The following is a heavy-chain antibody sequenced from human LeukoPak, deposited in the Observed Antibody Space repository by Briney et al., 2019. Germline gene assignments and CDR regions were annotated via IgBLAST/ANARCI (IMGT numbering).Heavy chain of an antibody. CDR1: GGSISSYY. Sequence: SETLSLTCTVSGGSISSYYWSWIRQPAGRGLEWIGRIYTSGSTNYNPSLKSRVTMSVDTSKNQFSLKLSSVTAADTAVYYCARDQALYSSSRYNWFDPWGQGTLVTVSS. D-gene: IGHD6-13*01. V-gene: IGHV4-4*07. CDR3: ARDQALYSSSRYNWFDP. J-gene: IGHJ5*02. CDR2: IYTSGST.